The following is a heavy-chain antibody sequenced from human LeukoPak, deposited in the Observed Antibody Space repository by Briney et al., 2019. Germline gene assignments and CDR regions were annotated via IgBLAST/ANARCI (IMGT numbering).Heavy chain of an antibody. D-gene: IGHD3-22*01. CDR1: GGTFSSYA. Sequence: SVKVSCKASGGTFSSYAISWVRQAPGQGLEWMGGIIPISGTANYAQKFQGRVTITTDESTSTAYMELSSLRSEDTAVYYCARDRYYDSSGYTPPRRWFDPWGQGTLVTVSS. CDR3: ARDRYYDSSGYTPPRRWFDP. CDR2: IIPISGTA. V-gene: IGHV1-69*05. J-gene: IGHJ5*02.